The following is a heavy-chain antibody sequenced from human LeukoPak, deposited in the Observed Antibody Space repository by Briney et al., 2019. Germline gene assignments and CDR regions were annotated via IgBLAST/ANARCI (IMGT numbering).Heavy chain of an antibody. D-gene: IGHD5-18*01. CDR2: INHSGST. CDR1: GGSFSGYY. J-gene: IGHJ4*02. V-gene: IGHV4-34*01. CDR3: ARYGGYSYGYDY. Sequence: PSETLSLTCAVYGGSFSGYYWSWIRQPPGKGLEWIGEINHSGSTNYNPSLKSRVTISVDTSKNQFSLKLSSVTAADTAVYYCARYGGYSYGYDYWGQGTLVTVSS.